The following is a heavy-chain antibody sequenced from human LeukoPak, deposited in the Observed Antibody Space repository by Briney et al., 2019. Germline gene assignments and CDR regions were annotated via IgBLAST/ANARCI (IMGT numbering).Heavy chain of an antibody. CDR3: ARVVSSGWYNY. CDR2: MNPNSGNT. Sequence: ASVKVSCKASGYTFTSYDINWVRQATGQGLEWMGWMNPNSGNTGYAQKFQGRVTITRNTSISTAYMELSSLRFEDTAVYYCARVVSSGWYNYWGQGTLVTVSS. CDR1: GYTFTSYD. D-gene: IGHD6-19*01. J-gene: IGHJ4*02. V-gene: IGHV1-8*03.